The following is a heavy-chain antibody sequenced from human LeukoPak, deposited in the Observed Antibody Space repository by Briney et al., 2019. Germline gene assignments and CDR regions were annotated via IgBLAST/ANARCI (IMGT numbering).Heavy chain of an antibody. V-gene: IGHV5-51*01. CDR3: VRFGLTSSLDY. D-gene: IGHD6-13*01. Sequence: GASVKVSCKASGYTFTTYGISWVRQVPGKGLEWMGLIYPGDSDTRYSPSFQGQVTFSVDASISTAYLQLSGLRASDTAIYYCVRFGLTSSLDYWGQGTLVTVSS. CDR1: GYTFTTYG. CDR2: IYPGDSDT. J-gene: IGHJ4*02.